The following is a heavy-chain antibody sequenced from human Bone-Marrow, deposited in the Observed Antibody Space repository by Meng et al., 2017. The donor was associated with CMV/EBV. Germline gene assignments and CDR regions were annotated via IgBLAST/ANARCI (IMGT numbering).Heavy chain of an antibody. V-gene: IGHV3-30*02. CDR2: IRYDGSNK. Sequence: GGSLRLSCAASGFTFSTYGIHWVRQAPGKGLEWVAFIRYDGSNKCYVDSVKGRFTISRDNSKNTLYLQMNSLRAEDTAVYYCARVSATAMVLIYYGMDVWGQGTTVTVSS. CDR1: GFTFSTYG. CDR3: ARVSATAMVLIYYGMDV. J-gene: IGHJ6*02. D-gene: IGHD5-18*01.